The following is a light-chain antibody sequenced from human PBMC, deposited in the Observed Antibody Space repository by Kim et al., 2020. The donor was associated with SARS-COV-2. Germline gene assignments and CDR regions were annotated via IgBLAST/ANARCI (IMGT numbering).Light chain of an antibody. J-gene: IGLJ2*01. Sequence: SSELTQDPAVSVALRQTVRITCQGDSLRNYYASWYQQKPGQAPAVVIYGRNNRSSGIPDRFSGSDSGNTASLTITGAQAEDEADYYCSSRDTTGNYVVFGGGTQLTVL. CDR2: GRN. V-gene: IGLV3-19*01. CDR1: SLRNYY. CDR3: SSRDTTGNYVV.